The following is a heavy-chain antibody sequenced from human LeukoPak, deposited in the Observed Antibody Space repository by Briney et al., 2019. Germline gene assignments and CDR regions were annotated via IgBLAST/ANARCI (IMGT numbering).Heavy chain of an antibody. CDR1: GFTFSSYA. D-gene: IGHD2-2*01. CDR2: ITTSSTYT. V-gene: IGHV3-21*01. CDR3: AKDLGYCSSTSCYGFDY. J-gene: IGHJ4*02. Sequence: PGGSLRLSCAASGFTFSSYAMSWVRQTPGKGLEWISSITTSSTYTFYADSVKGRFTISRDNARNSLYLQMNSLRVEDTAVYYCAKDLGYCSSTSCYGFDYWGQGTLVTVSS.